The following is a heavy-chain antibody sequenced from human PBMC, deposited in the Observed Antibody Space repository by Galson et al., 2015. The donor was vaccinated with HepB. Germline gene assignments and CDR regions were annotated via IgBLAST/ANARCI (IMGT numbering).Heavy chain of an antibody. D-gene: IGHD2-2*01. CDR1: GFTFSNYA. CDR2: IRGSGGST. V-gene: IGHV3-23*01. CDR3: ANIRGDIVVVPADLSFDY. J-gene: IGHJ4*02. Sequence: SLRLSCAASGFTFSNYAMNWVRQAPGKGLEWVSTIRGSGGSTYYVDSLKGRFTISRDNSRNTLYLQMNSLRAEDTAVYYCANIRGDIVVVPADLSFDYWGQGTLVTVSS.